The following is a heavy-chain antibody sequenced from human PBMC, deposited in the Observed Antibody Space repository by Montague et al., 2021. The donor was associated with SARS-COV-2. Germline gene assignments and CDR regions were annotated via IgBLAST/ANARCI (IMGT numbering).Heavy chain of an antibody. J-gene: IGHJ3*02. D-gene: IGHD3-9*01. CDR3: ARGYYDIFTGSHDAVDI. CDR2: IDWDDDK. CDR1: GFLLSTSGMC. V-gene: IGHV2-70*11. Sequence: PALVKSTQTLTLTCTFSGFLLSTSGMCVSWIRQPPGKTLEWLARIDWDDDKYYSTSLKTRLTISKDTSKNQVVLTMTNMDPVDTATYYCARGYYDIFTGSHDAVDIWGQGTMVTVSS.